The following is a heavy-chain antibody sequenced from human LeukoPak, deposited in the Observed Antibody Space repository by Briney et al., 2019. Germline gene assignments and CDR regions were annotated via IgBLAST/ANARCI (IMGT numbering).Heavy chain of an antibody. CDR1: GFTFSSYE. CDR3: ARIPISGYDPWFDT. J-gene: IGHJ5*02. Sequence: GGSLRLSCAASGFTFSSYEMNWVRQAPGKGLEWVSYISSSGSTIYYADSVKGRFTISRDNAKNSLYLQMNSLRAEDTAVYYCARIPISGYDPWFDTWGQGTLVTVSS. V-gene: IGHV3-48*03. D-gene: IGHD5-12*01. CDR2: ISSSGSTI.